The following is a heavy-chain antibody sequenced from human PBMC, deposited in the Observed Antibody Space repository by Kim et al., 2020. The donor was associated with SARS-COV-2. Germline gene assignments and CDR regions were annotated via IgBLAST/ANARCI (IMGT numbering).Heavy chain of an antibody. D-gene: IGHD3-22*01. CDR3: ARASYYDSSGYPGDFDY. V-gene: IGHV1-46*01. CDR2: INPSGGST. J-gene: IGHJ4*02. Sequence: ASVKVSCKASGYTFTSYYMHWVRQAPGQGLEWMGIINPSGGSTSYAQKFQGRVTMTRDTSTSTVYMELSSLRSEDTAVYYCARASYYDSSGYPGDFDYWGQGTLVTVSS. CDR1: GYTFTSYY.